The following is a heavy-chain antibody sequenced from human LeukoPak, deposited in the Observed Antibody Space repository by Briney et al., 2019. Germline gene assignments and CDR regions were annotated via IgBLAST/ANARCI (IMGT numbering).Heavy chain of an antibody. Sequence: GQGLXXFACMNPNSGNTGYAQKFQGRVTMTRNTSISTAYMELNSLRSDDTAVYYCARDHYSNYVWFDPWGQGTLVTVSS. CDR3: ARDHYSNYVWFDP. CDR2: MNPNSGNT. V-gene: IGHV1-8*01. D-gene: IGHD4-11*01. J-gene: IGHJ5*02.